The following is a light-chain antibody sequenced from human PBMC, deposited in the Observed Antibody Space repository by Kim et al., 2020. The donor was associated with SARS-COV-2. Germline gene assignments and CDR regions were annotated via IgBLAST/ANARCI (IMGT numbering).Light chain of an antibody. CDR3: QTWGTGSVV. Sequence: SVKLTGTLSSGHSSYAIAWHQQQPGKGPRYLMKLNGDGSHSKGDGIPDRFSGSSSGAERYLTISSLQSEGEADYYCQTWGTGSVVFGGGTQLTVL. J-gene: IGLJ2*01. V-gene: IGLV4-69*01. CDR1: SGHSSYA. CDR2: LNGDGSH.